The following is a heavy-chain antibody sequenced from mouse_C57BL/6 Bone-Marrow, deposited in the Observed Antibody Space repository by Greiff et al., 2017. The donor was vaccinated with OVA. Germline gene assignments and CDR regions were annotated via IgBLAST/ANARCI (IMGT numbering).Heavy chain of an antibody. CDR1: GYTFTDYY. CDR2: IHPNNGGT. Sequence: EVKLMESGPELVKPGASVKISCKASGYTFTDYYMNWVKQSHGKSLEWIGDIHPNNGGTSYNQKFKGKATLTVDKSSSTAYMELRSLTSEDSAVYYCARGSDWGQGTTLTVSS. V-gene: IGHV1-26*01. CDR3: ARGSD. J-gene: IGHJ2*01.